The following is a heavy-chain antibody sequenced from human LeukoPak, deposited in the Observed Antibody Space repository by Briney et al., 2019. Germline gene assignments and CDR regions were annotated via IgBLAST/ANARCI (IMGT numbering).Heavy chain of an antibody. D-gene: IGHD3-22*01. CDR2: INPKTGGT. CDR1: GYTFTGYF. J-gene: IGHJ3*02. CDR3: ARDDYYDSSGYTAFDI. Sequence: ASVKVSCKASGYTFTGYFMNWVRQAPGQGPEWMGRINPKTGGTNYAQKFQGRVTMTRDTSITTGYMELSRLRSDDTAVYYCARDDYYDSSGYTAFDIRGQGTMVTVSS. V-gene: IGHV1-2*06.